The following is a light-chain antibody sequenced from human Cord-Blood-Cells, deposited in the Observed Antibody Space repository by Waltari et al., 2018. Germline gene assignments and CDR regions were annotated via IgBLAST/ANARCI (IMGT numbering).Light chain of an antibody. CDR3: QQYYSTPYT. J-gene: IGKJ2*01. Sequence: DLVMTQSPDPPAVSLGERATINRKSSQSFLYSSNNKNDLAWYQQKPGLPPELLIYWASTWASGVPDRISGSASGADFTLTISSLQAGELAVYYCQQYYSTPYTFGQVTKLEIK. CDR1: QSFLYSSNNKND. V-gene: IGKV4-1*01. CDR2: WAS.